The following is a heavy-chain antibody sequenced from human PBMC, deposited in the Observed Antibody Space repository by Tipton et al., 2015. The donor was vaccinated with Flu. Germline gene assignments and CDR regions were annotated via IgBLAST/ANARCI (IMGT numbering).Heavy chain of an antibody. CDR3: ARSGKLAEYY. Sequence: TLSLTCSVSGGSISDYVWTWIRQSPRKGLEWIGYVHYTEGAMYNPSLRSRVTISVDTSKNQFSLNLRFVTAADTAVYYCARSGKLAEYYWGQGTLVSVSP. D-gene: IGHD6-19*01. V-gene: IGHV4-59*08. CDR1: GGSISDYV. J-gene: IGHJ4*02. CDR2: VHYTEGA.